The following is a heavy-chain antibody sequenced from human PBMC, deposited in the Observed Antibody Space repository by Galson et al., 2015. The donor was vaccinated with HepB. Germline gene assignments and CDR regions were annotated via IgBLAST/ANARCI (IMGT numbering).Heavy chain of an antibody. V-gene: IGHV3-21*01. D-gene: IGHD6-19*01. CDR1: GFTFSAYS. CDR2: ISSSSSFI. J-gene: IGHJ4*02. Sequence: SLRLSCAASGFTFSAYSMNWVRQAPGKGLEWVSSISSSSSFIYYADSVRGRFTISRDNAKNSLYLQMNSLRAEDTAVYYCARGPEWQQWLVRTIEYWGQGTLVAVSS. CDR3: ARGPEWQQWLVRTIEY.